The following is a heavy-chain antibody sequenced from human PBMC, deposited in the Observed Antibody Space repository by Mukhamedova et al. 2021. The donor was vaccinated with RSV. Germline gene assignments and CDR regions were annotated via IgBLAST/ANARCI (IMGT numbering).Heavy chain of an antibody. CDR2: INHSGST. J-gene: IGHJ4*02. V-gene: IGHV4-34*01. D-gene: IGHD6-19*01. CDR3: ARLRIAVAGTKRGPFDY. Sequence: IGEINHSGSTNYNPSLKSRVTISVDTSKNQFSLKLSSVTAADTAVYYCARLRIAVAGTKRGPFDYWGQGNLVTVSS.